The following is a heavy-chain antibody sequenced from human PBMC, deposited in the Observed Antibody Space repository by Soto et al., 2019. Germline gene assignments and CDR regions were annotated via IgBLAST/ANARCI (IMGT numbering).Heavy chain of an antibody. D-gene: IGHD2-15*01. CDR1: GYSFINYW. Sequence: GESLKISCQVSGYSFINYWIGWVRQMPGKGLEWMAIINPGNSETRYSPAFQGQVTISGDKSITTTYLQWDSLRASDTAMYYCARPDNNYVAYWGQGALVTVSS. V-gene: IGHV5-51*01. CDR3: ARPDNNYVAY. CDR2: INPGNSET. J-gene: IGHJ4*02.